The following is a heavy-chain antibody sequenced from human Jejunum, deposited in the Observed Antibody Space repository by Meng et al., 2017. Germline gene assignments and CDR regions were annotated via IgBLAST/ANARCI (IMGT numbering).Heavy chain of an antibody. CDR3: ARVYCSSTSCQYYFDY. D-gene: IGHD2-2*01. V-gene: IGHV1-3*01. CDR1: GYTFANYA. J-gene: IGHJ4*02. Sequence: QVQVVQSGAEVKKPGASVKVSCKASGYTFANYAMHWVRQAPGQRLEWMGWINAGNGNTKYSQKFQGRVTITRDTSASTAYMELSSLRSEDTAVYYCARVYCSSTSCQYYFDYWGQGTLVTVSS. CDR2: INAGNGNT.